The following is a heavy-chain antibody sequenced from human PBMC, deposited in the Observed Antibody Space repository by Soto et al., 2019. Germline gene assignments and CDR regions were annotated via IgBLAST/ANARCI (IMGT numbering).Heavy chain of an antibody. CDR2: IDPSDSYT. D-gene: IGHD3-22*01. Sequence: GESLKISCNGSGYSFTSYWISWVRQMPGKGLEWMGRIDPSDSYTNYSPSLQGHVTISADKSISTAYLQWSSLKASDTAMYYCARGTFPGVVTLPYYYGMDVWGQGTTVTVSS. CDR3: ARGTFPGVVTLPYYYGMDV. CDR1: GYSFTSYW. J-gene: IGHJ6*02. V-gene: IGHV5-10-1*01.